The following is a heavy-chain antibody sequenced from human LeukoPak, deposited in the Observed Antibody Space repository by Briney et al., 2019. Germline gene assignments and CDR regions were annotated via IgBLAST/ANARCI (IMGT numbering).Heavy chain of an antibody. D-gene: IGHD2-2*01. J-gene: IGHJ5*02. CDR2: MNPNSGGT. CDR1: GYTFTGYY. Sequence: EASVKVSCKASGYTFTGYYMHWVRQAPGQGLEWMGWMNPNSGGTNYAQKFQGRVTMTRDTSISTAYMELSRLRSDDTAVYYCAIDAGYCSSTSCQGGWFDPWGQGTLVTVSS. V-gene: IGHV1-2*02. CDR3: AIDAGYCSSTSCQGGWFDP.